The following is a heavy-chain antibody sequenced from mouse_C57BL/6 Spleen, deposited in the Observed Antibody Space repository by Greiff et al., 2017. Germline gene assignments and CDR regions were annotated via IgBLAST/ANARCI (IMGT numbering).Heavy chain of an antibody. CDR2: INPNNGGT. D-gene: IGHD2-3*01. CDR3: ARVGYYVAAY. CDR1: GYTFTDYN. V-gene: IGHV1-22*01. Sequence: VQLKESGPELVKPGASVKMSCKASGYTFTDYNMHWVKQSHGKSLEWIGYINPNNGGTSYNQKFKGKATLTVNKSSSTAYMELRSLTSEDSAVYYCARVGYYVAAYWGQGTLVTVSA. J-gene: IGHJ3*01.